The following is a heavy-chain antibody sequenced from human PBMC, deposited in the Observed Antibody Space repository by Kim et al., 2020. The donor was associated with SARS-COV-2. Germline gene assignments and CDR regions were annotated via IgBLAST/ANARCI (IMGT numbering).Heavy chain of an antibody. V-gene: IGHV3-9*01. Sequence: GGSLRLSCVASGFNFGAYAMHWVRKAPGKGLEWVAGIWKSDNIYYADSVKGRFTISRDNAKNSLFLEMTGLRPEDTALYYCTRDLSGLDGTSTTCYAYGMAVWGQGTTVVVSS. CDR1: GFNFGAYA. CDR2: IWKSDNI. J-gene: IGHJ6*02. D-gene: IGHD2-2*01. CDR3: TRDLSGLDGTSTTCYAYGMAV.